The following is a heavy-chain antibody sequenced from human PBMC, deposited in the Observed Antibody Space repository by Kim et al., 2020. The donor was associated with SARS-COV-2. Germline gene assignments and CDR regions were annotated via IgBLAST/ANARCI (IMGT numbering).Heavy chain of an antibody. CDR1: GFTFNGYA. CDR3: ASDSGDGRGDFDY. V-gene: IGHV3-23*01. CDR2: ICGSGGRT. J-gene: IGHJ4*02. Sequence: GGSLRLSCAATGFTFNGYALNWVRQAPGKGLEWVSVICGSGGRTYYAESVKGRFTISRDNSKNTLFLQMNSLRAEDTAVYYCASDSGDGRGDFDYWGQGT. D-gene: IGHD6-19*01.